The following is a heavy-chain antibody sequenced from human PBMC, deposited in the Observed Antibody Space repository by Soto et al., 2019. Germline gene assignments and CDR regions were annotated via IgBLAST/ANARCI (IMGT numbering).Heavy chain of an antibody. CDR3: ARDGYCSGGSCYRFDP. CDR2: INPNSGGT. CDR1: GYTFTGYY. V-gene: IGHV1-2*02. D-gene: IGHD2-15*01. J-gene: IGHJ5*02. Sequence: ASVKVSCKASGYTFTGYYMHWVRQAPGQGLEWMGWINPNSGGTNYAQKFQGRVTMTRDTSISTAYMELSRLRSDDTAVYYCARDGYCSGGSCYRFDPWGQGTLVTVSS.